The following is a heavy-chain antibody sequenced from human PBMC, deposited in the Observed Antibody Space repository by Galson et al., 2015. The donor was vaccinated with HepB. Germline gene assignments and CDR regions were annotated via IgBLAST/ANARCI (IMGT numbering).Heavy chain of an antibody. Sequence: SETLSLTCTVSGGSISSYYWSWIRQPPGKGLEWIGYIYYSGSTNYNPSLKSRVTISVDTSKNQFSLKLSSVTAADTAVYYCARGPSIYSSSPKKFDYWGQGTLVTVSS. CDR1: GGSISSYY. CDR2: IYYSGST. J-gene: IGHJ4*02. V-gene: IGHV4-59*08. D-gene: IGHD6-13*01. CDR3: ARGPSIYSSSPKKFDY.